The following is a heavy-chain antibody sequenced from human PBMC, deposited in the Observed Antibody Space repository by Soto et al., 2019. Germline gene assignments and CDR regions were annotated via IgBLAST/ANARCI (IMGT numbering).Heavy chain of an antibody. CDR1: GYTFTSYG. CDR2: ISAYNGNT. J-gene: IGHJ4*02. V-gene: IGHV1-18*01. CDR3: AREGPDCGGDCYQGNYFDY. D-gene: IGHD2-21*02. Sequence: QVQLVQSGAEVKKPGASVKVSCKASGYTFTSYGISWVRQAPGQGLEWMGWISAYNGNTNYAQKXXGRVTMTPDTXXSXAXXELRSLSSDDTAVYYCAREGPDCGGDCYQGNYFDYWGQGTLVTVSS.